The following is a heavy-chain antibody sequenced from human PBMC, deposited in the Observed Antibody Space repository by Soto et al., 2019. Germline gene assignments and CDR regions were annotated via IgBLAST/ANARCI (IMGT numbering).Heavy chain of an antibody. CDR2: IYTSGST. J-gene: IGHJ4*02. V-gene: IGHV4-4*07. Sequence: PSETLSLTCTVSGGSISSYYWSWIRQPAGKGLEWIGRIYTSGSTNYNPSLKSRVTMSVDTSKNQFSLKLSSVTAADTAVYYCARDILAGSGSYYGSYFHYWRPGTLVTVSS. D-gene: IGHD1-26*01. CDR1: GGSISSYY. CDR3: ARDILAGSGSYYGSYFHY.